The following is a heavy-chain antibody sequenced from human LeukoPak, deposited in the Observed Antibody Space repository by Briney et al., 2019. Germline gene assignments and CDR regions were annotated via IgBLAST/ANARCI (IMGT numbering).Heavy chain of an antibody. J-gene: IGHJ4*02. CDR1: GFTFRSYW. CDR2: IETDGSST. D-gene: IGHD6-13*01. V-gene: IGHV3-74*01. CDR3: ARDPSSWNGFFDS. Sequence: GGSLRLTCEASGFTFRSYWMHWVRQAPGKGLMWVTRIETDGSSTNYADSVKGRFTISRDNARNTVYLQMNSLRADDTAVYYCARDPSSWNGFFDSWGQGTLVTVSS.